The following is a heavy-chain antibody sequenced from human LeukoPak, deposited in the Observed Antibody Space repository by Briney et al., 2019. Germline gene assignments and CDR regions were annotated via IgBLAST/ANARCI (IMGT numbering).Heavy chain of an antibody. CDR1: GFTFSSYG. CDR2: VSYDGSNK. V-gene: IGHV3-30*18. CDR3: AKEGMGYCSGGSCYDDEGAFDV. D-gene: IGHD2-15*01. Sequence: PGGSLRLSCAASGFTFSSYGMHWVRQDPGKGLEWVAVVSYDGSNKYYADSVKGRFTISRDNSKNTLFLQMNSLRAEDTAVYYCAKEGMGYCSGGSCYDDEGAFDVWGQGTMVTVSS. J-gene: IGHJ3*01.